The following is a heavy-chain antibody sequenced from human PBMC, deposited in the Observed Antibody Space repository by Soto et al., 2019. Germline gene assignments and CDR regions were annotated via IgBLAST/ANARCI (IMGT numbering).Heavy chain of an antibody. J-gene: IGHJ4*02. D-gene: IGHD1-20*01. Sequence: GGSLRLSCAASGFTFSSYAMSWVRQAPGKGLEWVSAISGSGGSTYYADSVKGRFTISRDNSKNTLYLQMNSLRAEDTAVYYCAKDAESIGITGTPKPPFFDYWGQGTLVTVSS. CDR2: ISGSGGST. V-gene: IGHV3-23*01. CDR1: GFTFSSYA. CDR3: AKDAESIGITGTPKPPFFDY.